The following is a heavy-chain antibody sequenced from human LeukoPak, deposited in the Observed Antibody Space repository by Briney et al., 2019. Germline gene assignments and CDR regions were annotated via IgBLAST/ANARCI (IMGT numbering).Heavy chain of an antibody. CDR3: VKGPRPDITVAHTVEN. CDR2: ISSRGDST. Sequence: GGSLILSCAASGYIFSNYAMSWVRQVPGRGLEWVSTISSRGDSTYVADSVKGRFTISRDNSKNSLYLQMNTVRAEDTAVYYCVKGPRPDITVAHTVENWGQGTLVTVSS. D-gene: IGHD6-19*01. CDR1: GYIFSNYA. V-gene: IGHV3-23*01. J-gene: IGHJ4*02.